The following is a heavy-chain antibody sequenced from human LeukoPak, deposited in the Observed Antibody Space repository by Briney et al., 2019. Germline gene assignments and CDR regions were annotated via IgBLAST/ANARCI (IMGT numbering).Heavy chain of an antibody. CDR2: INHSGST. Sequence: SETLSLTCAVYGGSFSGYYWSWIRQPPGKGLEWIGEINHSGSTNYNPSLKSRVTISVGTSKNQFSLKLSSVTAADTAVYYCARPKNDAFDIWGQGTMVTVSS. V-gene: IGHV4-34*01. CDR1: GGSFSGYY. J-gene: IGHJ3*02. CDR3: ARPKNDAFDI.